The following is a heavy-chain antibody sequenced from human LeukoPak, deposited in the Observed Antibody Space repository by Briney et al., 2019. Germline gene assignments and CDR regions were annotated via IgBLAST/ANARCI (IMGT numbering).Heavy chain of an antibody. V-gene: IGHV3-74*01. CDR1: GFTFSSYW. Sequence: GGSLRLSCAASGFTFSSYWMHWVRQAPGQGLVWVAGIHSVGNIIYYADSVKGRFTISRDNAKNTLYLQMNSLRAEDTAVYYCVAEERDFDCWGQGVLVTVSS. CDR3: VAEERDFDC. CDR2: IHSVGNII. J-gene: IGHJ4*02. D-gene: IGHD1-26*01.